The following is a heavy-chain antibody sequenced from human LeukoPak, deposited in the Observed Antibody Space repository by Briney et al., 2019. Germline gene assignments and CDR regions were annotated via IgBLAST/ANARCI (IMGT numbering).Heavy chain of an antibody. J-gene: IGHJ4*02. V-gene: IGHV4-4*02. D-gene: IGHD6-13*01. Sequence: PSGTLSLTCAVSGGSISSSNWWSWVRQPPGKGLEWIGEIYHSGSTNYNPSLKSRVTISVDKSKNQFSLKLSSVTAADTAVYYCARPVAAADNKYFDYWGQGTLVTVSS. CDR3: ARPVAAADNKYFDY. CDR2: IYHSGST. CDR1: GGSISSSNW.